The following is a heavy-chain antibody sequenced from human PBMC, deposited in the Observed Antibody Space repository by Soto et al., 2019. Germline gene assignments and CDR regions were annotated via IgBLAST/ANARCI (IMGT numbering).Heavy chain of an antibody. CDR3: ARGSGYCSSTSCYTVLDYYYYGMDV. J-gene: IGHJ6*02. D-gene: IGHD2-2*02. V-gene: IGHV1-69*13. CDR2: IIPIFGTA. CDR1: GGTFSSYA. Sequence: GASVKASCKASGGTFSSYAISWVRQAPGQGLEWMGGIIPIFGTANYAQKFQGRVTITADESTSTAYMELSSLRSEDTAVYYCARGSGYCSSTSCYTVLDYYYYGMDVWGQGTTVTVSS.